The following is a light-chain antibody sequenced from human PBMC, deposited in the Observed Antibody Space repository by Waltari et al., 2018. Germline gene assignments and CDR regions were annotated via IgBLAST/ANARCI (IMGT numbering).Light chain of an antibody. CDR3: SSFAGFNNVI. CDR1: SSNIGGFRF. Sequence: QSALTQPPSASGSLGQSVTISCPGPSSNIGGFRFVSWYQQHPGKAPKLIIFEVNKRPSGVPDRFSGSKSGNTASLTVSGLQPEDEAEYFCSSFAGFNNVIFGVGTKVTVL. CDR2: EVN. V-gene: IGLV2-8*01. J-gene: IGLJ2*01.